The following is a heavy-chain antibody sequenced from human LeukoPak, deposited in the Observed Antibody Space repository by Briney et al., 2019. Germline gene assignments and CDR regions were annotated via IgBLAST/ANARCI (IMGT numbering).Heavy chain of an antibody. J-gene: IGHJ5*02. CDR3: ARGAFDSSAINWFDP. V-gene: IGHV1-69*13. Sequence: SVKVSCKASGGTFSSYAISRVRQAPGQGLEWMGGIIPIFGTANYAQKFQGRVTITADESTSTAYMELSSLRSEDTAVYYCARGAFDSSAINWFDPWGQGTLVTVSS. CDR1: GGTFSSYA. D-gene: IGHD3-22*01. CDR2: IIPIFGTA.